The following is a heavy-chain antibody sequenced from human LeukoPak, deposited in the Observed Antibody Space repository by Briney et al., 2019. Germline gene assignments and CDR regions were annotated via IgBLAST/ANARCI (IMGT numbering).Heavy chain of an antibody. J-gene: IGHJ5*02. CDR2: ISWNSGSI. CDR1: GFTFDDYA. Sequence: GGSLRLSCAASGFTFDDYAMHWVWQAPGKGLEWVSGISWNSGSIGYADSVKGRFTISRDNAKNSLYLQMNSLRAEDTALYYCAKDIAAAGSNWFDPWGQGTLVTVSS. V-gene: IGHV3-9*01. CDR3: AKDIAAAGSNWFDP. D-gene: IGHD6-13*01.